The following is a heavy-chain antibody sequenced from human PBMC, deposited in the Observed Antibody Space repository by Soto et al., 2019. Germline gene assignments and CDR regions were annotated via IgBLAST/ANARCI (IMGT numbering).Heavy chain of an antibody. Sequence: SETLSLTCTVSGGSISSSSYYWGWIRQPPGKGLEWIGSIYYSGSTYYNPSLKSRVTISVDTSKNQFSLKLSSVTAADTAVYYCARHGTIAAAGWRRFDPWGQGTLVTVSS. CDR1: GGSISSSSYY. V-gene: IGHV4-39*01. D-gene: IGHD6-13*01. CDR2: IYYSGST. CDR3: ARHGTIAAAGWRRFDP. J-gene: IGHJ5*02.